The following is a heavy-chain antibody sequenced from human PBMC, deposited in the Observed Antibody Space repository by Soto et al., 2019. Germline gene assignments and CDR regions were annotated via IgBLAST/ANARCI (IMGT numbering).Heavy chain of an antibody. CDR3: ARPRVGARNWSFDY. Sequence: GGSLKTSCKGSGYRFTSYWIGWVRQMPGKGLEWMGIIYPGDSDTRYSPSFQGQVTISADKSISTAYLQWSSLKASDTAMYYCARPRVGARNWSFDYWGQGTLVTVSS. D-gene: IGHD1-1*01. CDR2: IYPGDSDT. V-gene: IGHV5-51*01. J-gene: IGHJ4*02. CDR1: GYRFTSYW.